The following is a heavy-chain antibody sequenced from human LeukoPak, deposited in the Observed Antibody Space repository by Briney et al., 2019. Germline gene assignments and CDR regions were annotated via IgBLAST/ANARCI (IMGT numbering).Heavy chain of an antibody. D-gene: IGHD3-10*01. CDR2: IYYSGST. V-gene: IGHV4-39*07. CDR1: GGSISSSSYY. CDR3: ARGPTTMVRGVIGFDP. J-gene: IGHJ5*02. Sequence: SETLSLTCTVSGGSISSSSYYWGWIRQPPGKGLEWIGSIYYSGSTNYNPSLKSRVTISVDTSKNQFSLKLSSVTAADTAVYYCARGPTTMVRGVIGFDPWGQGTLVTVSS.